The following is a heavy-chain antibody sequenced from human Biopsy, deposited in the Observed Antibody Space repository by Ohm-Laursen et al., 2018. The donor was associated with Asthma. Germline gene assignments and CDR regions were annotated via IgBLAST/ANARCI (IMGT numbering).Heavy chain of an antibody. J-gene: IGHJ4*02. CDR1: GFTFDDYG. D-gene: IGHD2-21*01. CDR3: AKATLGDIGKDY. V-gene: IGHV3-9*01. Sequence: RSLRLSCTASGFTFDDYGMHWVRQAPGKGLEWVSGISWNSGSIGYADSVKGRFTISRDNAKNPLYLQMNSLRVEDTALYYCAKATLGDIGKDYWGQGTLVTVSS. CDR2: ISWNSGSI.